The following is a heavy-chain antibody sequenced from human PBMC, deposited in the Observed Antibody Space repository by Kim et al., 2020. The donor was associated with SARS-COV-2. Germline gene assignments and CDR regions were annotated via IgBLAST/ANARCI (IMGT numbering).Heavy chain of an antibody. V-gene: IGHV4-30-4*01. J-gene: IGHJ3*01. CDR2: IYYSGGGTT. D-gene: IGHD3-10*01. CDR1: GVSITSGDYY. Sequence: SETLSLTCPVSGVSITSGDYYWAWIRQPPGKGLEYIGYIYYSGGGTTYYNPSLKSRLTLSLDTSKNQFSLKLTSVTAADSAVYYCARDPPASWFGESDV. CDR3: ARDPPASWFGESDV.